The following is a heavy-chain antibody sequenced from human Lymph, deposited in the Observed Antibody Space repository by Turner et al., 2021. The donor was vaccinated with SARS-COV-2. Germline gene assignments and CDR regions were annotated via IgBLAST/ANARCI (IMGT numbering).Heavy chain of an antibody. CDR1: GYHFNGYF. D-gene: IGHD6-19*01. Sequence: QVQLVQSGAVVKKPGAAVEFSCKSSGYHFNGYFVHWVRQAPGQGLEWMGWIKPTSGGTDYEQNFQGRVTMTRDTSISTAYMELSRLNSDDTAVYYCARSLGYSSGWYGDAFDIWGLGTMVTVSS. CDR2: IKPTSGGT. V-gene: IGHV1-2*02. CDR3: ARSLGYSSGWYGDAFDI. J-gene: IGHJ3*02.